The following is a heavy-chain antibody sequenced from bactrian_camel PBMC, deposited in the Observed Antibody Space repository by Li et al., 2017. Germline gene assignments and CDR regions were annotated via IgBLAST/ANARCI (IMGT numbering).Heavy chain of an antibody. Sequence: VQLVESGGGLVQPGGSLRLSCVSDSMNYITWVRQAPGKGLEWISAVHSGSGFTYFYADSVKGRFTISRDNAKNTVYLQMNRLKSEDTALYYCATGYGSSSLSTPRGQGTQVTVS. CDR3: ATGYGSSSLSTP. J-gene: IGHJ4*01. V-gene: IGHV3S40*01. CDR1: DSMNY. CDR2: VHSGSGFT. D-gene: IGHD6*01.